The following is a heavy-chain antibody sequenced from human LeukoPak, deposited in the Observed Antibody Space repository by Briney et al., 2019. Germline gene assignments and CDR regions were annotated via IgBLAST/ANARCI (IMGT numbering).Heavy chain of an antibody. V-gene: IGHV3-23*01. CDR1: GFTFSTYA. J-gene: IGHJ4*02. CDR3: AKEKATARGTFDY. Sequence: GGSLRLSCAASGFTFSTYAMTWVRQAPGKGLEWVSGISSGGGLTYDADSVKGRFTISRDNSKNTLYLQMNSLRAEDTAVYYCAKEKATARGTFDYWGQGTLVTVSS. D-gene: IGHD3-16*01. CDR2: ISSGGGLT.